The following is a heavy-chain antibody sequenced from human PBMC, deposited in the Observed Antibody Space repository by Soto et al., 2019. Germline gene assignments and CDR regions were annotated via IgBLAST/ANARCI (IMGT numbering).Heavy chain of an antibody. D-gene: IGHD3-16*01. CDR3: ARGNKRWGMDY. V-gene: IGHV4-4*02. CDR2: IYHSGST. Sequence: SETLSLTCAVSGGSISSSNWWSWVRQPPGKGLEWIGEIYHSGSTNYNPSLKSRVTISXXXXXXQXSXKXXXVTAXDTAVYYCARGNKRWGMDYWGQGTLVTVS. CDR1: GGSISSSNW. J-gene: IGHJ4*02.